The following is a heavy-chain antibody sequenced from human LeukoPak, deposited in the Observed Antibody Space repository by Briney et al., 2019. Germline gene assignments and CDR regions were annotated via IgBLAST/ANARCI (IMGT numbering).Heavy chain of an antibody. J-gene: IGHJ4*02. Sequence: GSVKVSCKASGYTFTRYYMHWVRQAPGQGREWMGWINPNRGGTNYAQKFQGRVTMTRDTSSSTAYMQLSRLRSDDTAVYYCARVVWWESGYYFDYWGQGTLVTVSS. V-gene: IGHV1-2*02. CDR1: GYTFTRYY. D-gene: IGHD3-3*01. CDR2: INPNRGGT. CDR3: ARVVWWESGYYFDY.